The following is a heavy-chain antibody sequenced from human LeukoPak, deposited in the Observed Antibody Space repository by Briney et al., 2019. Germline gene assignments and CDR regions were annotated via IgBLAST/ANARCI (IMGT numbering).Heavy chain of an antibody. D-gene: IGHD3-10*01. CDR3: ARSYYGSGSYWDYFDY. V-gene: IGHV1-69*04. CDR1: GGTFSSYA. J-gene: IGHJ4*02. CDR2: IIPILGIA. Sequence: ASVKVSCKASGGTFSSYAISWVRQAPGQGLEWMGRIIPILGIANYAQKFQGRVTITADKSTSTAYMELSSLRSEDTAVYYCARSYYGSGSYWDYFDYWGQGTLVTVSS.